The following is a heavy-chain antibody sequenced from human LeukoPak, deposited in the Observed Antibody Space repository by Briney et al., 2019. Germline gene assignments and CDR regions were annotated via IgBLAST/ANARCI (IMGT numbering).Heavy chain of an antibody. J-gene: IGHJ4*02. CDR2: ISYDGSNK. Sequence: GGSLRLSCAASRFTLSSYAMHWVRQAPGKGLEWVAVISYDGSNKYYADSVKGRFTISRDNSKNTLYLQMNSLRAEDTAVYYCAREGYYYDSSGYHYYFDYWGQGTLVTVSS. CDR3: AREGYYYDSSGYHYYFDY. D-gene: IGHD3-22*01. CDR1: RFTLSSYA. V-gene: IGHV3-30*04.